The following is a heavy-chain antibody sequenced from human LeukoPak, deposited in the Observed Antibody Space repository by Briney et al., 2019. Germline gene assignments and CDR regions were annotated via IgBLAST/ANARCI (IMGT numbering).Heavy chain of an antibody. CDR2: IWYDGSNK. V-gene: IGHV3-33*03. J-gene: IGHJ4*02. CDR3: AKDMGGSGYPYYFDY. Sequence: GGSLRLSCAASGFTFSSYGMHWVRQAPGKGLEWVAVIWYDGSNKYYADSVKGRFTISRDNAKNSLYLQMNSLRAEDTALYYCAKDMGGSGYPYYFDYWGQGTLVTVSS. D-gene: IGHD3-22*01. CDR1: GFTFSSYG.